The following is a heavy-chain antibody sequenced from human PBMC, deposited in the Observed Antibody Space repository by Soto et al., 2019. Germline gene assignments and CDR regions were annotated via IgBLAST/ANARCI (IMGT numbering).Heavy chain of an antibody. V-gene: IGHV3-23*01. J-gene: IGHJ4*01. CDR3: TKGRCTGDHCSDPDY. D-gene: IGHD2-8*02. Sequence: EVQVLESGGGLVQPGGSLRLSCAASGFTFSSYTMAWVRQAPGKGLEWVSSISGSGGSPYYADSLQGRFTISRVNYKNTVSLQMNSLRAEETATYHCTKGRCTGDHCSDPDYWGHGTLVIVSS. CDR1: GFTFSSYT. CDR2: ISGSGGSP.